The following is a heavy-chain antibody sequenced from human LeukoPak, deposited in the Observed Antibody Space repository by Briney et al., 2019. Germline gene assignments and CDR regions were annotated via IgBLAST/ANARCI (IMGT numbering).Heavy chain of an antibody. D-gene: IGHD3-10*01. CDR3: ARVEGRFYGSGSYRGFDY. J-gene: IGHJ4*02. CDR1: GFTFSSYG. CDR2: IWYDGSNK. V-gene: IGHV3-33*01. Sequence: GGSLRLSCAASGFTFSSYGMHWVRQAPGKGLEWVAVIWYDGSNKYYVDTVKGRFTISRDNSKNMLYLQMNSLRAEDTAVYYCARVEGRFYGSGSYRGFDYWGQGTLVTVSS.